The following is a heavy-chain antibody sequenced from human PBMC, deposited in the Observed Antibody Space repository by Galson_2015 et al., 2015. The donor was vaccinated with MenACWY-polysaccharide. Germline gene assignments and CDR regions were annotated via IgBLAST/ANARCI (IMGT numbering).Heavy chain of an antibody. D-gene: IGHD2-15*01. CDR2: IKQDGSVT. CDR1: GFIFSNYW. V-gene: IGHV3-7*01. Sequence: SLRLACAASGFIFSNYWVNWVRQAPGKGLEWVADIKQDGSVTHYVDSVKGRFTISRDNAQNTLCLQTISLRADDTAVYYCARGYCGGGRCSRNYWVQGSLVTVSS. J-gene: IGHJ4*02. CDR3: ARGYCGGGRCSRNY.